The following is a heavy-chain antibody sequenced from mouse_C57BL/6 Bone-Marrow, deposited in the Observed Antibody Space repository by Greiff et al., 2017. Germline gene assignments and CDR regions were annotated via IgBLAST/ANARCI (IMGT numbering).Heavy chain of an antibody. CDR2: IYPRSGNT. J-gene: IGHJ3*01. CDR3: ARGNGYWFAY. CDR1: GYTFTSYG. Sequence: QVQLQQSGAELARPGASVKLSCKASGYTFTSYGISWVKQRTGQGLEWIGEIYPRSGNTYYNEKFKGKATLTADKSSSTAYMERRSLTSEDSSVYFSARGNGYWFAYWGQGTLVTVSA. D-gene: IGHD2-2*01. V-gene: IGHV1-81*01.